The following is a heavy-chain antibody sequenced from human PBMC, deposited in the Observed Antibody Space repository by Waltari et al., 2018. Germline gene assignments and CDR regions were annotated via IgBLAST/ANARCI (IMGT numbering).Heavy chain of an antibody. D-gene: IGHD3-22*01. CDR2: IYWNDDK. V-gene: IGHV2-5*01. Sequence: QITLKESGPTLVKPTQTLTLTCTFSGFSLSTGGVGVGWIRQPPGKALEWLALIYWNDDKRYSPSLKSRLTITKDTAKNQVVLTMTNMDPVDTATYYCAHRRSVTYYYDSSGYSYWYFDLWGRGTLVTVSS. CDR3: AHRRSVTYYYDSSGYSYWYFDL. J-gene: IGHJ2*01. CDR1: GFSLSTGGVG.